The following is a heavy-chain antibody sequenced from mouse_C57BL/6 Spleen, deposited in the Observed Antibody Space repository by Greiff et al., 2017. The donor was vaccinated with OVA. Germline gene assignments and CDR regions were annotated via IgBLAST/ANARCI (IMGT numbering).Heavy chain of an antibody. V-gene: IGHV3-6*01. Sequence: VQLQQSGPGLVKPSQSLSLTCSVTGYSITSGYYWNWIRQFPGNKLEWMGYISYDGRNNYNQSLKNRISITRDTSKNQFFLKLNSVTTEDTATYYCARGWYDDDDGNYYAMDYWGQGTSVTVSS. CDR3: ARGWYDDDDGNYYAMDY. CDR1: GYSITSGYY. CDR2: ISYDGRN. D-gene: IGHD1-1*02. J-gene: IGHJ4*01.